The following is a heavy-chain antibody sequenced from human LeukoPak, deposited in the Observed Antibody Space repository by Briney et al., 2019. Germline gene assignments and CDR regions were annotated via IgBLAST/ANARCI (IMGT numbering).Heavy chain of an antibody. Sequence: PWGSLRLSCAASGFTFSSYGMSWIRQAPGKGLEWVSSISDSGGSTYYADSVKGRFIISGANSKNTMYLQMNSLRAEDTAVYYCVKDGDDIVVVVAATFDYWGQGTLVTVSS. D-gene: IGHD2-15*01. J-gene: IGHJ4*02. V-gene: IGHV3-23*01. CDR2: ISDSGGST. CDR1: GFTFSSYG. CDR3: VKDGDDIVVVVAATFDY.